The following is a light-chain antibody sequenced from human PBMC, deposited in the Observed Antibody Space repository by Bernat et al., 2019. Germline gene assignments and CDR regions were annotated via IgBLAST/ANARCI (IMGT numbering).Light chain of an antibody. J-gene: IGKJ1*01. Sequence: DIQMTQSPSSLSASVGDRVTITCRASQSISSYLNRYQQKPRKAPKLLFYAASSLQSGVPSRFSGSGSGTDFTLTISRLQPEDFATYYCQQSYSNPPTFGQGTKVEIK. CDR1: QSISSY. CDR2: AAS. V-gene: IGKV1-39*01. CDR3: QQSYSNPPT.